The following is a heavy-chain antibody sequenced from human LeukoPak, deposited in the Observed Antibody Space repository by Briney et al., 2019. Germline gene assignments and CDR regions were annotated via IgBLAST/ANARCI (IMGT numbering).Heavy chain of an antibody. Sequence: GGSLRLSCAASGFTFSSYAMSWVRQAPGKGLEWVSAISGSGGSTYYADSVKGRFTISRDNSKNTLYLQMNSLRAEDTAVYYCAKASLGSCTGAKCYHFDDWGQGTLVTVSS. D-gene: IGHD2-8*02. CDR1: GFTFSSYA. CDR3: AKASLGSCTGAKCYHFDD. CDR2: ISGSGGST. V-gene: IGHV3-23*01. J-gene: IGHJ4*02.